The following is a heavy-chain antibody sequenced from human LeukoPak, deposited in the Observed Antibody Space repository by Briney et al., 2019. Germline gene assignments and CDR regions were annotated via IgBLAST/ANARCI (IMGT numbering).Heavy chain of an antibody. CDR3: AKGLYYDSSGYLGTFDY. Sequence: GGSLRLSCAASGFTFDDYAMHWVRQAPGKGLKWVSGISWNSGSIGYADSVKGRFTISRDNAKNSLYLQMNSLRAEDTALYYCAKGLYYDSSGYLGTFDYWGQGTLVTVSS. CDR2: ISWNSGSI. CDR1: GFTFDDYA. D-gene: IGHD3-22*01. V-gene: IGHV3-9*01. J-gene: IGHJ4*02.